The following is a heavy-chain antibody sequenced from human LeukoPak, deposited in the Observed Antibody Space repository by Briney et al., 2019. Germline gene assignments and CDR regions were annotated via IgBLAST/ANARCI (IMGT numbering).Heavy chain of an antibody. CDR3: ARRGHSPLGGFDI. J-gene: IGHJ3*02. Sequence: GESLKISCKTSGYSFTSYWIGWVRQMPGKGLESMGIIYPGDSDTRYSPSFQGQVTISADKSISTAYLQWSSLKASDTAMYYCARRGHSPLGGFDIWAQGTMVTVSS. D-gene: IGHD5-18*01. V-gene: IGHV5-51*01. CDR1: GYSFTSYW. CDR2: IYPGDSDT.